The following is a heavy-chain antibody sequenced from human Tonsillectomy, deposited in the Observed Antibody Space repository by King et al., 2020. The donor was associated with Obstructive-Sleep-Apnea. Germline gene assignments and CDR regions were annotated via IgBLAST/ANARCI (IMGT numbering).Heavy chain of an antibody. V-gene: IGHV4-4*08. D-gene: IGHD3-10*01. CDR3: AGIDYYGSGNYF. Sequence: VQLQESGPGLVKPSETLSLTCTVSNSSISNYYWSWIRQPPGKGLEWIGNIYSRGSTKYNPSLKSRVTISADTSKNPFCLQLSAGPAADTAVYYCAGIDYYGSGNYFWGQGTLVTVSS. CDR2: IYSRGST. CDR1: NSSISNYY. J-gene: IGHJ4*02.